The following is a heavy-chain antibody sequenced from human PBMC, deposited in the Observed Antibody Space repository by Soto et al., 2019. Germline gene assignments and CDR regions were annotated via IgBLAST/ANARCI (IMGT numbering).Heavy chain of an antibody. CDR2: ISYRGSA. CDR3: AGTCSGGACDGNAWFDP. CDR1: GGSISSGGYY. D-gene: IGHD2-15*01. Sequence: SETLSLTCTVSGGSISSGGYYWSWLRQLPGKGLEWIAYISYRGSAYSNPSLKSRVTISVDSSKNQFYLNLRSVTAADTAVYYCAGTCSGGACDGNAWFDPWAPGTLVTVSS. V-gene: IGHV4-31*03. J-gene: IGHJ5*02.